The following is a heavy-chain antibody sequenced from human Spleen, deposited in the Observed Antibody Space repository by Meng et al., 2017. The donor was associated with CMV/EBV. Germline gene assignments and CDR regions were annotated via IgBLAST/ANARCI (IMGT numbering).Heavy chain of an antibody. J-gene: IGHJ4*02. CDR3: AKGRRGITIFGVADFDY. D-gene: IGHD3-3*01. Sequence: GGSLRLSCAASGFTFSSYWMHWVRQAPGKGLVWVSRINSDGSSTSYADSVKGRFTISRDNSKNTLYLQMNSLRAEDTAVYYCAKGRRGITIFGVADFDYWGQGTLVTVSS. CDR1: GFTFSSYW. V-gene: IGHV3-74*01. CDR2: INSDGSST.